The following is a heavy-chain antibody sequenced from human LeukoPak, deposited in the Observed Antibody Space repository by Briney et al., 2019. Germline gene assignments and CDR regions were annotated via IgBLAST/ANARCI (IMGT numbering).Heavy chain of an antibody. CDR3: ARDRNYGDYGSYYFDH. J-gene: IGHJ4*02. Sequence: SETLSLTCAVYGGSFSGYYWSWIRQPPGKGLEWIGEINHSGSTNYNPSLKSRVTISVDTSKNQFSLKLRSVTAADTAVYYCARDRNYGDYGSYYFDHWGQGILVTVSS. D-gene: IGHD4-17*01. CDR2: INHSGST. V-gene: IGHV4-34*01. CDR1: GGSFSGYY.